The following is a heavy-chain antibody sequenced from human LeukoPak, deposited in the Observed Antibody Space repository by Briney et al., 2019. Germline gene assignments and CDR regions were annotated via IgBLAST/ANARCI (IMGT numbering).Heavy chain of an antibody. CDR2: IIPIFGTA. D-gene: IGHD2-2*01. J-gene: IGHJ6*03. CDR3: ARSLVVVPAAMGYYYYYMDV. CDR1: GGTFSSYA. Sequence: ASVKVSCKASGGTFSSYAISWVRQAPGQGLEWMGGIIPIFGTANYAQKFQGRVTITADKSTSTAYMELSSLRSEDTAVYYCARSLVVVPAAMGYYYYYMDVWGKGTTVTVSS. V-gene: IGHV1-69*06.